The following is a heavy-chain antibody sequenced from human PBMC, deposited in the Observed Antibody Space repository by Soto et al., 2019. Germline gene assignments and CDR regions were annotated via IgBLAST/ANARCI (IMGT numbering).Heavy chain of an antibody. CDR2: IDSDGSRT. CDR3: TRDINGRLDV. CDR1: GFTLSIYW. J-gene: IGHJ6*02. Sequence: GGSPRLSCAASGFTLSIYWMHWVRQAPGKGPECVSRIDSDGSRTSYAASVKGRFTISRDNAKNTLFLEMNGLRAEDTAVYYCTRDINGRLDVWGQGTTVTVSS. V-gene: IGHV3-74*01.